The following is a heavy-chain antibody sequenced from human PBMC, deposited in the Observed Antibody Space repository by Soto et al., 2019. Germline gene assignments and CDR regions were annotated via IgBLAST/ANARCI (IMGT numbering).Heavy chain of an antibody. V-gene: IGHV3-30*18. J-gene: IGHJ4*02. Sequence: QVHLVESGGGVAQPGMSLRLSCVASGFTFHHYAIDWVRQAPGKGLEWVAVVSYDGKYKDYAESVKGRFTISRDNSNNVVYLQMESLRPDDTAIYYCVKESGGSGRENDFDTWGQGTQVTVSS. CDR2: VSYDGKYK. D-gene: IGHD2-15*01. CDR1: GFTFHHYA. CDR3: VKESGGSGRENDFDT.